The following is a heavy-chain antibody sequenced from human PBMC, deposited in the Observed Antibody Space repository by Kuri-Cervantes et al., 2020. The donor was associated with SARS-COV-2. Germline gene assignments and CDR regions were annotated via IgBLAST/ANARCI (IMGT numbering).Heavy chain of an antibody. CDR2: IKVDGSEK. V-gene: IGHV3-7*03. CDR3: ATERGHYYDFWSGYQAGGMDV. Sequence: GESLKISCAASGFTFSSYGMHWVRQAPGKGLEWVANIKVDGSEKYYVDSVEGRFTISRDNAKNSLYLQMDSLRAEDTAVYYCATERGHYYDFWSGYQAGGMDVWGQGTTVTVSS. CDR1: GFTFSSYG. J-gene: IGHJ6*02. D-gene: IGHD3-3*01.